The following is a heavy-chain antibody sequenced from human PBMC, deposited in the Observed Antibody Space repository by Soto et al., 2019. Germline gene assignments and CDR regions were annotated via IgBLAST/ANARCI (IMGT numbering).Heavy chain of an antibody. V-gene: IGHV2-5*02. D-gene: IGHD1-26*01. Sequence: QITLKESGPTLVKPTHTLTLTCTFSGFSLTTDRVGVGWIRQPPGEALEWLAVIYWDDTKTYRPSLESRLTITKDTSKNQVALTMTNMDSVDTATYYCAHAYGGRSLYWGQGTLVTVSS. CDR1: GFSLTTDRVG. CDR3: AHAYGGRSLY. J-gene: IGHJ4*02. CDR2: IYWDDTK.